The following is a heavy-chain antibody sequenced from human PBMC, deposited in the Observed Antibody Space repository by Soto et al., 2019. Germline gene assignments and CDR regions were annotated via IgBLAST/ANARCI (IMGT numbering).Heavy chain of an antibody. CDR2: INHSGST. V-gene: IGHV4-34*01. Sequence: SETLSLTCAVYGGSFSGYYWSWIRQPPGKGLEWIGEINHSGSTNYNPSLKSRVTISVDTSKNQFSLKLSSVTAADTALYYCARAAPLSSSWYNKYYFDYWGQGTLVTVSS. J-gene: IGHJ4*02. CDR3: ARAAPLSSSWYNKYYFDY. D-gene: IGHD6-13*01. CDR1: GGSFSGYY.